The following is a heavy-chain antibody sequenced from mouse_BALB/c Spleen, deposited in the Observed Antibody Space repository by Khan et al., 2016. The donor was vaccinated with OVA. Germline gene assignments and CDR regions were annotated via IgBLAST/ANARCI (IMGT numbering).Heavy chain of an antibody. J-gene: IGHJ2*01. CDR3: TRSYDSYYFDY. D-gene: IGHD2-4*01. V-gene: IGHV1-5*01. CDR2: IYTGNSDT. Sequence: MQLEESGPVLARPAPSVYMSCKASGYSFTSYWMHWVKQRPGQGLEWLGAIYTGNSDTRYNQKIKGKANLTAVTSASTAYMERSSLTNEDSAVYSCTRSYDSYYFDYWGQGTTLTVSS. CDR1: GYSFTSYW.